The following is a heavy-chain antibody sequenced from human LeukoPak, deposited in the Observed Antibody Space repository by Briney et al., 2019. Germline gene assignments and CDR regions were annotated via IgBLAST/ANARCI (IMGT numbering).Heavy chain of an antibody. J-gene: IGHJ6*02. Sequence: GGSLRLSCAASGFTFSSYRMSWVRQAPGKGLEWVANIKQDGSEKYYVDSVKGRFTISRDNAKNSLYLQMNSLRAEDTAVYYCAREVPAALYYYYGMDVWGQGTTVTVSS. V-gene: IGHV3-7*01. CDR2: IKQDGSEK. CDR1: GFTFSSYR. CDR3: AREVPAALYYYYGMDV. D-gene: IGHD2-2*01.